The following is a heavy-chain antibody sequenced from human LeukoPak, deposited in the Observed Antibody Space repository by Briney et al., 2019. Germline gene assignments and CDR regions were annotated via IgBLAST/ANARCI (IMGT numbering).Heavy chain of an antibody. D-gene: IGHD2-2*01. CDR1: GYTFTGYY. CDR3: ARDRALSSSTSCLDY. CDR2: INPNSGGT. Sequence: ASVKVSCKASGYTFTGYYMHWVRQAPGQGLEWMGWINPNSGGTNYAQKFQGRVTMTRDTSISTAYMELSRLRSDDTAVYYCARDRALSSSTSCLDYWGQGTLVTVSS. V-gene: IGHV1-2*02. J-gene: IGHJ4*02.